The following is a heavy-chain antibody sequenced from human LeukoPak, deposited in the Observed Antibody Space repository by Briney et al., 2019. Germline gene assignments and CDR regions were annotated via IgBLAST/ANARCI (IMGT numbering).Heavy chain of an antibody. CDR2: VYSGGST. CDR3: ARVYSGELFDY. D-gene: IGHD3-16*01. CDR1: GFTVSSNY. J-gene: IGHJ4*02. Sequence: PGGSLRLSCAASGFTVSSNYMSWVRQAPGKGLEWVSVVYSGGSTYYADSVKGRFTISRDNSKNTLYLQMNSLRAEDTAVYYCARVYSGELFDYWGQGTLVTVSS. V-gene: IGHV3-66*01.